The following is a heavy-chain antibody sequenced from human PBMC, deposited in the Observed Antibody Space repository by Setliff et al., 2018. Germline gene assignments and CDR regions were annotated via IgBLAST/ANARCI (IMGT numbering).Heavy chain of an antibody. D-gene: IGHD6-6*01. J-gene: IGHJ4*02. V-gene: IGHV4-61*09. CDR2: IYTSWST. CDR1: DDSISSRHYY. CDR3: ARGRNIAARLLDS. Sequence: PSETLSLTCTVSDDSISSRHYYWSWIRQPAGKGLEWLGQIYTSWSTNYNPSLKSRVTISLDTSKNQFSLNLSSVTAADTAVYYCARGRNIAARLLDSWGQGTLVTVSS.